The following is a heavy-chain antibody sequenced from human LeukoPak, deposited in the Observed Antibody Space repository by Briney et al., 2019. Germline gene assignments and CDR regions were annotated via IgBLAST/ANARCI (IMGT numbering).Heavy chain of an antibody. Sequence: ASVKVSCKASGYTFATYDINWVRQATGQGLEWMGWINPNSGGTNYAQKFQGRVTVTRDTSTSTAYMELSSLRSDDTAVYYCARGEYNYGRDWFDPWGQGTLVTVSS. CDR1: GYTFATYD. D-gene: IGHD5-18*01. CDR2: INPNSGGT. J-gene: IGHJ5*02. CDR3: ARGEYNYGRDWFDP. V-gene: IGHV1-2*02.